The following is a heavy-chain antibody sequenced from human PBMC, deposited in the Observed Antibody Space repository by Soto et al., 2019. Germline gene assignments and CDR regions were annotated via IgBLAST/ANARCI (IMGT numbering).Heavy chain of an antibody. J-gene: IGHJ3*02. D-gene: IGHD3-22*01. V-gene: IGHV3-30*03. CDR2: ISYDGSNK. CDR3: ASRYYDSSGYVAFDI. Sequence: GGSLRLSCAASGFTFSSYGMHWVRQAPGKGLEWVAVISYDGSNKYYADSVKGRFTISRDNAKNSLYLQMNSLRAEDTAVYYCASRYYDSSGYVAFDIWGQGTMVTVSS. CDR1: GFTFSSYG.